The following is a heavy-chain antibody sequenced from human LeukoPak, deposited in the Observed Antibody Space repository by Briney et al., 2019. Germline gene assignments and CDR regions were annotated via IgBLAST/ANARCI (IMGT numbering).Heavy chain of an antibody. J-gene: IGHJ4*02. D-gene: IGHD3-16*01. Sequence: NPSETLSLTCAVSGDSISSGGYSWNWIRQPPGKGLEWIGYVYHSGGTYSNPSLQSRVTVSVDRSKNQFSLKLSSVSAADTAVYYCARGYYGYYFLYWGQGLLVTVSS. V-gene: IGHV4-30-2*01. CDR1: GDSISSGGYS. CDR3: ARGYYGYYFLY. CDR2: VYHSGGT.